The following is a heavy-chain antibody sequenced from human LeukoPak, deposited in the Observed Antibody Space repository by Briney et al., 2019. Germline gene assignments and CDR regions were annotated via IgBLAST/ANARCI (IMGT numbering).Heavy chain of an antibody. CDR2: ISYDGSNK. D-gene: IGHD3-10*01. J-gene: IGHJ4*02. CDR3: ARDIGPYGSGNDYYFDY. V-gene: IGHV3-30-3*01. Sequence: GRSLRLSCAASGFTFSSYAMHWVRQAPGKGLECVAVISYDGSNKYYADSVKGRFTISRDNSKNTLYLQMNSLRAEDTAVYYCARDIGPYGSGNDYYFDYWGQGTLVTVSS. CDR1: GFTFSSYA.